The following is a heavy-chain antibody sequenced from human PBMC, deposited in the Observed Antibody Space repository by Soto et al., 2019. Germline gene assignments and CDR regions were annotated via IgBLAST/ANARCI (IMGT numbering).Heavy chain of an antibody. D-gene: IGHD3-9*01. Sequence: SETLSLTCTVSGGSISSYYWSWIRQPPGKGLEWIGYIYYSGSTNYNPSLKSRVTISVDTSKNQFSLKLSSVTAADTAVYYCARNDILTGYYKGPFDYWGQGTLVTVS. J-gene: IGHJ4*02. CDR1: GGSISSYY. V-gene: IGHV4-59*01. CDR2: IYYSGST. CDR3: ARNDILTGYYKGPFDY.